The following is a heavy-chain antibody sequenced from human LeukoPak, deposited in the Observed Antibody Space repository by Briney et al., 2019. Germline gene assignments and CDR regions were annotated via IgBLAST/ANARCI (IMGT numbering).Heavy chain of an antibody. V-gene: IGHV3-7*01. CDR1: GFTFGSHW. D-gene: IGHD3-22*01. CDR2: LKQDGREK. CDR3: ARAISSGHYYWYYYYYMDV. Sequence: GGSLRLSCAAPGFTFGSHWMTWVRQAPGEGVEWGAHLKQDGREKYYVDSVRGRFTISRDNAKNSLYLQMRSLRADDTAVNYCARAISSGHYYWYYYYYMDVWGKGTTGTVS. J-gene: IGHJ6*03.